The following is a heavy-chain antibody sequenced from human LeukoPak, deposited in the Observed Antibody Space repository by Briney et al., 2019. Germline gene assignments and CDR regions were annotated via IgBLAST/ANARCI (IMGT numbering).Heavy chain of an antibody. CDR1: GGSISSSSYY. CDR3: ARGGKQWLLHNWFDP. CDR2: INHSGST. Sequence: SETLPLTCTVSGGSISSSSYYWGWIRQPPGKGLEWIGEINHSGSTNYNPSLKSRVTISVDTSKNQFSLKLSSVTAADTAVYYCARGGKQWLLHNWFDPWGQGTLVTVSS. J-gene: IGHJ5*02. D-gene: IGHD6-19*01. V-gene: IGHV4-39*07.